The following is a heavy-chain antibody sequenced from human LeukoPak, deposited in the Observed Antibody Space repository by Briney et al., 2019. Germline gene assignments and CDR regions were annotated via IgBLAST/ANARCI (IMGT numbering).Heavy chain of an antibody. CDR2: VYYSGST. CDR1: GGSISSYY. CDR3: ARPRYSNGWYGFDI. D-gene: IGHD6-19*01. Sequence: AGTLSLTCTVSGGSISSYYWSWIRQPPGKGLEWIGYVYYSGSTNHNPSLKSRVTISADTSKNQFSLKLSSVTAADTAIYYCARPRYSNGWYGFDIWGQGTMVTVSS. V-gene: IGHV4-59*08. J-gene: IGHJ3*02.